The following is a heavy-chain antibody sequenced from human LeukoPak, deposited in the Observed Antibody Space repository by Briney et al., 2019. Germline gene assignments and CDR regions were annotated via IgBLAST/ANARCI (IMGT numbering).Heavy chain of an antibody. D-gene: IGHD3-9*01. Sequence: GASVKVSCQASRYTLTNYAMHWVRQAPGHRLECMGWINAGNGNTKYSQKFQGRVTITRDTSASTAYMELSSLRSEDTAVYYCAREEQGILTGYYGFDYWGQGTLVTVSS. CDR2: INAGNGNT. J-gene: IGHJ4*02. V-gene: IGHV1-3*01. CDR1: RYTLTNYA. CDR3: AREEQGILTGYYGFDY.